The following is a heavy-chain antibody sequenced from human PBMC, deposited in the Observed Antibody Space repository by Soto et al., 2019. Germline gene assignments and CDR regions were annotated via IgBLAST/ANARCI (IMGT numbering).Heavy chain of an antibody. CDR1: GFTFSSSA. V-gene: IGHV1-58*01. CDR3: AADSKGYYYYAMDV. Sequence: ASVKLSCKASGFTFSSSAVQWVRQARGQRLEWIGWIVVGSGKTNYAQKFQERVTITRDMSTSTAYMELSSLRSEDTAVYYCAADSKGYYYYAMDVWGQGTTVTVSS. J-gene: IGHJ6*02. CDR2: IVVGSGKT.